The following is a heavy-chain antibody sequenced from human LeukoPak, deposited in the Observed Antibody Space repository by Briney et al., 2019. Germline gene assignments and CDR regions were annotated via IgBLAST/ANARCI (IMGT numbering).Heavy chain of an antibody. D-gene: IGHD2-15*01. CDR3: ATCSGGSCPFDP. CDR2: INHSGST. V-gene: IGHV4-34*01. J-gene: IGHJ5*02. Sequence: SETLSLTCAVHGGSFSGYYWSWIRQPPGKGLEWIGEINHSGSTNYNPSLKSRVTISVDTSKNQFSLKLSSVTAADTAVYYCATCSGGSCPFDPWGQGTLVTVSS. CDR1: GGSFSGYY.